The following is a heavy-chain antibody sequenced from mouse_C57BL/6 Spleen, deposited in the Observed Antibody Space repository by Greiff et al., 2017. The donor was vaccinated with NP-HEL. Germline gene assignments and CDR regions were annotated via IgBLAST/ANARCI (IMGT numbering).Heavy chain of an antibody. CDR3: ARIWGPNWYFDV. Sequence: EVQLQQSGPELVKPGASVKIPCKASGYTFTDYNMDWVKQSHGKSLEWIGDINPNNGGTIYNQKFKGKATLTVDKSSSTAYMELRSLTSEDTAVYYWARIWGPNWYFDVWGTGTTVTVSS. J-gene: IGHJ1*03. CDR1: GYTFTDYN. V-gene: IGHV1-18*01. D-gene: IGHD4-1*01. CDR2: INPNNGGT.